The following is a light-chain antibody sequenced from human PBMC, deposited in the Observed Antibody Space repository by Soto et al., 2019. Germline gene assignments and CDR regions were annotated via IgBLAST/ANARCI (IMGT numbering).Light chain of an antibody. Sequence: SYELTQPPSVSVAPGKTARITCGGNNIGSKSVHCYQQKPGQAPVLVIYYDSDRPSGIPERCSGSNSGNTATLTISRVEAGDDADYYCQVWDSSSDRVVFGGGTKLTVL. J-gene: IGLJ2*01. CDR1: NIGSKS. CDR2: YDS. V-gene: IGLV3-21*04. CDR3: QVWDSSSDRVV.